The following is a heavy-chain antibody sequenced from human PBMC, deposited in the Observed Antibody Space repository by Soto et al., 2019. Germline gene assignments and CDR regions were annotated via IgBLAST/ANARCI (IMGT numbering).Heavy chain of an antibody. V-gene: IGHV3-33*01. CDR1: GFNFNNYG. Sequence: QVQWMESGGGVVQPGRSLRLSCAASGFNFNNYGRHWVRQAPGKGLEWVAVIWNDGNGYYYANSVKGRFTISRDNSKNTLFLQMSNLRADDTAVYYCAGRQISPPTRAAASARGGMDVWGQGTTVTVSS. D-gene: IGHD6-13*01. J-gene: IGHJ6*02. CDR2: IWNDGNGY. CDR3: AGRQISPPTRAAASARGGMDV.